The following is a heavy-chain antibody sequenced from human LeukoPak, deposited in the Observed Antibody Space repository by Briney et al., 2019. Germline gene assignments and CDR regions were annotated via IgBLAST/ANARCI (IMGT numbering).Heavy chain of an antibody. V-gene: IGHV3-23*01. CDR1: GFTFDDYA. Sequence: GGSLRLSCAASGFTFDDYAMHWVRQAPGKGLEWVSGISGSGGSTYYADSVKGRFTISRDNSKNTLYLQMNSLRAEDTAVYYCATDIDYFDYWGQGTLVTVSS. D-gene: IGHD2-15*01. CDR3: ATDIDYFDY. J-gene: IGHJ4*02. CDR2: ISGSGGST.